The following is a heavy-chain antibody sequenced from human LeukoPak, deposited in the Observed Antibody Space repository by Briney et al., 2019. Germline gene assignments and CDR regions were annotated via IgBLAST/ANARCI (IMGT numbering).Heavy chain of an antibody. Sequence: GGPLRLSCAASGFTFSCYGMHWLRQAPGKGREGVAFIRYVGSNKYYADSVKGRFTISRDNSKNTLYLQMNSLRAEDTAVYYCARDSPLCDWGGDCRPQYFQHWGQGTLVTVSS. CDR1: GFTFSCYG. CDR3: ARDSPLCDWGGDCRPQYFQH. D-gene: IGHD2-21*02. V-gene: IGHV3-30*02. CDR2: IRYVGSNK. J-gene: IGHJ1*01.